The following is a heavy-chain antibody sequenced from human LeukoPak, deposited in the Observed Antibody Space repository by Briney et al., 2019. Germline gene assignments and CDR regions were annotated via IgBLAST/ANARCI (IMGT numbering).Heavy chain of an antibody. D-gene: IGHD3-22*01. J-gene: IGHJ4*02. CDR1: GGSISSSNW. Sequence: SETLSLTCTVSGGSISSSNWWSWVRQPPGKGLEWIGEIYHSGSTNYNPSLKSRVTISVDKSKNQFSLKLSSVTAADTAVYYCARDPHYYDSSGYYNDYWGQGTLVTVSS. V-gene: IGHV4-4*02. CDR3: ARDPHYYDSSGYYNDY. CDR2: IYHSGST.